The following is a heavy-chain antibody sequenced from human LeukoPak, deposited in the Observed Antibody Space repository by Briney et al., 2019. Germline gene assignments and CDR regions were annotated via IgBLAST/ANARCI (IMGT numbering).Heavy chain of an antibody. Sequence: GESLKISCKGSGYSFTSYWIGWVRQMPGKGLEWMGIIYPGDSDTRYSPSFQGQVTISADKSISTAYLQWSSLKASDTAMYCCARHMVGATSGEELDYWGQGTLVTVSS. D-gene: IGHD1-26*01. J-gene: IGHJ4*02. V-gene: IGHV5-51*01. CDR2: IYPGDSDT. CDR1: GYSFTSYW. CDR3: ARHMVGATSGEELDY.